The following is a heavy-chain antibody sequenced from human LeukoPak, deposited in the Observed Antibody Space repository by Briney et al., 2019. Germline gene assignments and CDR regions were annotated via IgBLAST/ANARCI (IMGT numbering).Heavy chain of an antibody. CDR1: GFTFSSYW. CDR2: IKQDGSEK. D-gene: IGHD2-15*01. Sequence: PGGSLRLSCAASGFTFSSYWMSWVRQAPGKGLEWVANIKQDGSEKYYVDSVKGRFTISRDNAKNSLYLQMNSLRAEDTAVYYRARWYCSGGSCYPENWFDPWGQGTLVTVSS. CDR3: ARWYCSGGSCYPENWFDP. J-gene: IGHJ5*02. V-gene: IGHV3-7*01.